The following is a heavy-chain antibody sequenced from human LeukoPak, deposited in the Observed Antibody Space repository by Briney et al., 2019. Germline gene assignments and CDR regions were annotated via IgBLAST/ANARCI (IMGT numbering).Heavy chain of an antibody. J-gene: IGHJ5*02. CDR2: INPHSRAT. CDR1: RNDFSDFY. V-gene: IGHV1-2*02. CDR3: VTTSVTHTRDP. Sequence: ASVKVSCKASRNDFSDFYFNWVRQAPGRGLEWVGWINPHSRATHYAQRFRGRVTMEASITTAYMVLNSLTSDDTAIYYCVTTSVTHTRDPWGQGTLVTVSS. D-gene: IGHD5/OR15-5a*01.